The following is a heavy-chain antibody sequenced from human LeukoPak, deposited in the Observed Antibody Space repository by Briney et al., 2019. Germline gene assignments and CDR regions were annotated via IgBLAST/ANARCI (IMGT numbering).Heavy chain of an antibody. D-gene: IGHD5-12*01. CDR1: GYTFTGYY. CDR2: INPNSGGT. Sequence: ASVKVSCKAFGYTFTGYYMHWLRQAPGQGLEWMGWINPNSGGTNYAQKFQGRVTMTRDTSISTAYMELSRLRSDDTAVYYCARDSIVATDSIDYWGQGTLVTVSS. CDR3: ARDSIVATDSIDY. J-gene: IGHJ4*02. V-gene: IGHV1-2*02.